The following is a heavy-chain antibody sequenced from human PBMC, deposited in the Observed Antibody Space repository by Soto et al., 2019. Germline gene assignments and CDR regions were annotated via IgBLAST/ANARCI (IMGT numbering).Heavy chain of an antibody. V-gene: IGHV4-39*01. CDR2: IYYSGST. CDR3: ARHWDRGVIDY. D-gene: IGHD3-10*01. CDR1: GGSISSSSYY. Sequence: QLQLQESGPGLVKPSETLSLTCTVSGGSISSSSYYWVWIRQPPGKGLEWIGSIYYSGSTYYNPSLKSRVTISVDTSKNQFSLKLSSVTAADTAVFYCARHWDRGVIDYWGQGTLVTVSS. J-gene: IGHJ4*02.